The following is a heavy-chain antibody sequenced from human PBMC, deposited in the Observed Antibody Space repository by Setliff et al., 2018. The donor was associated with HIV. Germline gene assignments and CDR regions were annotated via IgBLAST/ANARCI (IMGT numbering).Heavy chain of an antibody. J-gene: IGHJ4*02. D-gene: IGHD3-10*01. CDR1: GYTFTGHF. CDR3: ARDTAIGWYGESKMSDF. V-gene: IGHV1-2*02. CDR2: INPNSGAT. Sequence: ASVKVSCKTAGYTFTGHFIHWMRQAPGQGLEWMGWINPNSGATDYAWRFEDRVTMTSDTSIRTVYTELSSLRSDDTAVYYCARDTAIGWYGESKMSDFWGQGTLVTVSS.